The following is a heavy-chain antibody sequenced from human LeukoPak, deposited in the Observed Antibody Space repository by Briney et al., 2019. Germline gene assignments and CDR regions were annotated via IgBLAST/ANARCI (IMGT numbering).Heavy chain of an antibody. Sequence: PSETLSLTCAVYGGSFSGYYWSWIRQPPGKGLEWIGEINHSGSTNYNPSLKSRVTISVDTSKNQFSLKLSSVTAADTAVYYCARRSKAIWFGELLSWFDPWGQGTLVTVSS. V-gene: IGHV4-34*01. D-gene: IGHD3-10*01. CDR3: ARRSKAIWFGELLSWFDP. J-gene: IGHJ5*02. CDR1: GGSFSGYY. CDR2: INHSGST.